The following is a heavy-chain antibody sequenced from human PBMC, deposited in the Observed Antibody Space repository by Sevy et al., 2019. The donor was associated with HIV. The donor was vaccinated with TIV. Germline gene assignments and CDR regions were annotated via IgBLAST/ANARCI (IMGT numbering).Heavy chain of an antibody. CDR1: GFTFSSYS. D-gene: IGHD5-18*01. CDR2: ISSSSSTI. CDR3: ARGWGYSYGYNWFDP. V-gene: IGHV3-48*02. J-gene: IGHJ5*02. Sequence: GGSLRLSCAASGFTFSSYSMNWVRQAPGKGLEWVSYISSSSSTIYYADSVKGRFTISRDNAKNSLYLQMNSVRDEDTAVYYCARGWGYSYGYNWFDPWGQGTLVTVSS.